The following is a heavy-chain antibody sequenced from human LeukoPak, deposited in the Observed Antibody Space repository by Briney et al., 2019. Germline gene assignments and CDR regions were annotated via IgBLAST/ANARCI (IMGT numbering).Heavy chain of an antibody. CDR2: ISYDGSNK. J-gene: IGHJ4*02. D-gene: IGHD3-10*01. CDR1: GFTFSSYA. V-gene: IGHV3-30*04. CDR3: AGVDTLRWVRGVKTKSLDY. Sequence: GRSLRLSCAASGFTFSSYAMHWVRQAPGKGLEWVAVISYDGSNKYYADSVKGRFTISRDNSKNTLYLQMNSLRAEDTAVYYCAGVDTLRWVRGVKTKSLDYWGQGTLVTVSP.